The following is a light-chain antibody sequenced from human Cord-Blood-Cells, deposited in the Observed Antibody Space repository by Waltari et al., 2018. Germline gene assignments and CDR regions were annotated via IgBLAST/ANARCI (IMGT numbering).Light chain of an antibody. CDR3: QQYNSYWGT. J-gene: IGKJ1*01. CDR2: DAS. Sequence: GARVTITCRASQSSSSWLAWYQQKPGKAPKLLIDDASSLDSGVPSRFSGSGSGTEFTLTISSLQPDDFASYYCQQYNSYWGTFGQGTKVEIK. V-gene: IGKV1-5*01. CDR1: QSSSSW.